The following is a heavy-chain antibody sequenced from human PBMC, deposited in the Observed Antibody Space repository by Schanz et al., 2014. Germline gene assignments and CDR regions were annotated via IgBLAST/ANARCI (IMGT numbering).Heavy chain of an antibody. CDR1: GNIFTNYY. Sequence: QVQLVQSGAEVKGPGASAKVTCKASGNIFTNYYIHWVRQAPGQGLEWMGWISAYNGNTNYAQKLQGRVTMTTDISTSTAYMQLRSLTSDDTAVYYCARVVRSDYLSELDFWGQGTQVIVSS. CDR2: ISAYNGNT. J-gene: IGHJ4*02. D-gene: IGHD4-17*01. V-gene: IGHV1-18*04. CDR3: ARVVRSDYLSELDF.